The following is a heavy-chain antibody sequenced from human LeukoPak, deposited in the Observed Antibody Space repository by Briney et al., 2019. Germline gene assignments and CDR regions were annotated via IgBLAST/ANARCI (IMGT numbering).Heavy chain of an antibody. CDR1: GGSISSSSYY. V-gene: IGHV4-39*01. J-gene: IGHJ6*03. Sequence: SETLSLTCTVSGGSISSSSYYWGWIRQPPGKGLEWIGSIYYSGSTYYNPSLKSRVTISVDTSKNQFSLKLSSVTAADTAVYYCARLVGTIFGVVTHQYYYYYMDVWGKGTTVTVS. D-gene: IGHD3-3*01. CDR3: ARLVGTIFGVVTHQYYYYYMDV. CDR2: IYYSGST.